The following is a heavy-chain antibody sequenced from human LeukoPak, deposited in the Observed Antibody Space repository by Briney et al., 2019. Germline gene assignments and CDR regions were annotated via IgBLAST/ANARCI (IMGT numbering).Heavy chain of an antibody. CDR1: GGSFSGYY. Sequence: SETLSLTCAVYGGSFSGYYWSWIRQPPGKGLEWIGEINHSGSTNYNPSLKSRVTISVDTSKNQFSLKLSSVTAADTAVYFCARDQAYSTFDMWGQGTMVTVSS. D-gene: IGHD2-15*01. V-gene: IGHV4-34*01. CDR2: INHSGST. CDR3: ARDQAYSTFDM. J-gene: IGHJ3*02.